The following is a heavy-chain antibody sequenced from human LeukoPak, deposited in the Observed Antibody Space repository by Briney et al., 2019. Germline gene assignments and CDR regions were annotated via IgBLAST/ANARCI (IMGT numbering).Heavy chain of an antibody. Sequence: PGGSLRLSCAASVFTFSSYSMSWVRQAPGKGQEWVSAISGSGGSTYYADSVKGRFTISRDNSKNTLYLQMNSLRAEDTAVYYCAKEDPTAIVVVVAATFDYWGQGTLVTVSS. CDR3: AKEDPTAIVVVVAATFDY. V-gene: IGHV3-23*01. D-gene: IGHD2-15*01. CDR2: ISGSGGST. J-gene: IGHJ4*02. CDR1: VFTFSSYS.